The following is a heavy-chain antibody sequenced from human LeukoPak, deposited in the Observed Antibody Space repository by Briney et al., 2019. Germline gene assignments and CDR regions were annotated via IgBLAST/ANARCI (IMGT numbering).Heavy chain of an antibody. J-gene: IGHJ3*02. V-gene: IGHV3-53*01. Sequence: GGSLRLSCAVSGFIVSSNYMSWVRQAPGKGLEWASVIYSGGSTLYADSVKGRFSISRDRSKNTLYLQMNSLRAEDTAVYYCASSIAVTGIGAFDIWGQGTMVTVSS. CDR1: GFIVSSNY. CDR2: IYSGGST. D-gene: IGHD6-19*01. CDR3: ASSIAVTGIGAFDI.